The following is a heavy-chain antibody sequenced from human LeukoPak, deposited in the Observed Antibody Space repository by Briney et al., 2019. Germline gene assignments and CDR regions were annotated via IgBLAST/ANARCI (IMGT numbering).Heavy chain of an antibody. CDR2: ISSGSTI. Sequence: GGSLSLSCAASGFTFSDYYMRWIRQAPGGGLEWVSYISSGSTIYYADSVKGRFTISRDNAKNSLYLQMNSLRAEDTAVYYCAREKYYGWGTKNDYWGQGTLVTVSS. V-gene: IGHV3-11*01. CDR1: GFTFSDYY. J-gene: IGHJ4*02. CDR3: AREKYYGWGTKNDY. D-gene: IGHD3-10*01.